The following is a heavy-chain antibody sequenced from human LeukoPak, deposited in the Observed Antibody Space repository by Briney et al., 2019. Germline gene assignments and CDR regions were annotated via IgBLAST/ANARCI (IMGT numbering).Heavy chain of an antibody. J-gene: IGHJ6*03. D-gene: IGHD1-1*01. V-gene: IGHV4-59*01. CDR3: ARDRQTSDYYYYYMDV. CDR2: IYYSGST. Sequence: PETLSLTCTVSGGSMSSYYWGWIRQPPGKGLAWIGYIYYSGSTNYNPSLKSRVTISVDTSKNQFSLKLSSVTAADTAVYYCARDRQTSDYYYYYMDVWGKGTTVTVSS. CDR1: GGSMSSYY.